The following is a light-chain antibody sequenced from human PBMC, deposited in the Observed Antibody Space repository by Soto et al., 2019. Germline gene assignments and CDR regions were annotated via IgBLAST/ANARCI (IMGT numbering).Light chain of an antibody. CDR2: RND. CDR1: NSRSGSNY. V-gene: IGLV1-47*01. Sequence: QSVLPQPPSASGTPGQRVTISCSTTNSRSGSNYVYWYQQLPGAAPKLLIYRNDQRPSGVPDRFSASKSGTSASLAISGLRSEDESDYFCAKWDDSLRVYDFGSGTNVTDL. CDR3: AKWDDSLRVYD. J-gene: IGLJ1*01.